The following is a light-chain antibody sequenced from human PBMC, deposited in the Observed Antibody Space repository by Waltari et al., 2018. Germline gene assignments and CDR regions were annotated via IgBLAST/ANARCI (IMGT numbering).Light chain of an antibody. V-gene: IGKV1-5*03. CDR1: PSISSW. CDR2: KAS. Sequence: DIKMTQSPSTLSASVGDRVTITCRASPSISSWLAWYQQKPGKAPKLLIYKASSLESGVPSRFSGSGSGTEFTLTISSLQPDDFATYYCQQYNSYPYTFGQGTKLEIK. J-gene: IGKJ2*01. CDR3: QQYNSYPYT.